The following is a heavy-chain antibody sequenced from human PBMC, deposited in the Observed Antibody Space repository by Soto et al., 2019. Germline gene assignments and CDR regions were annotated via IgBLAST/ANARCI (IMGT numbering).Heavy chain of an antibody. CDR1: GGACSSYA. Sequence: PVKVCWKASGGACSSYAISWGRQAPGQRLEWMGGIIPIFGTANYAQKFQGRVTITADESTSTAYMELSSLRSEDTAVYYCARDGYCSGGSCYYYYGMDVWGQGTTVTVSS. D-gene: IGHD2-15*01. CDR3: ARDGYCSGGSCYYYYGMDV. V-gene: IGHV1-69*13. J-gene: IGHJ6*02. CDR2: IIPIFGTA.